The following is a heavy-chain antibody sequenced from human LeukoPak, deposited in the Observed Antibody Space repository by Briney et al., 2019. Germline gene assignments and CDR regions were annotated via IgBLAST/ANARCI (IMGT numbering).Heavy chain of an antibody. CDR3: AREPPRSFYGSGTHYNGVRDYYYGMDV. D-gene: IGHD3-10*01. V-gene: IGHV1-18*01. Sequence: ASVKVSYKASGYTFTSYGIRWVRRAPGQGLEWMGGLSAYKGNTKYAQKLQGRVTIITDTSTSTAYMELRSLRSDDTAVYYCAREPPRSFYGSGTHYNGVRDYYYGMDVWGQGTTVTVSS. J-gene: IGHJ6*02. CDR1: GYTFTSYG. CDR2: LSAYKGNT.